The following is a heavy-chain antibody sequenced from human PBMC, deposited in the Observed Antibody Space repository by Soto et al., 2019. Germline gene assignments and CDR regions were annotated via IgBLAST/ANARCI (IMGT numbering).Heavy chain of an antibody. J-gene: IGHJ4*02. D-gene: IGHD2-21*02. CDR2: IWYDGSNK. CDR1: GFTFSSYG. CDR3: ASDRYKELAYCGGDCYPPD. Sequence: QVQLVESGGGVVQPGRSLRLSCAASGFTFSSYGMHWVRQAPGKGLEWVAVIWYDGSNKYYADSVKGRFTISRDNSNKTLYLQMNSLRAADTAVYYCASDRYKELAYCGGDCYPPDLGQGPLVTFSS. V-gene: IGHV3-33*01.